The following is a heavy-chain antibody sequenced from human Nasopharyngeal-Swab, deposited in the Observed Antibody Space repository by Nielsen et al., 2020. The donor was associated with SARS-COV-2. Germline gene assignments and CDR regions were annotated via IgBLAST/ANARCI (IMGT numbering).Heavy chain of an antibody. CDR2: INGDGSVE. J-gene: IGHJ4*02. Sequence: GESLKISCVVSGFTFGSSWMTWVRQAPGKGLEWLANINGDGSVENYVDSVKGRFTISRDNSKNSLYLQMNSQRVEDTAIYYCARDSYTRPDYWGQGTLVTVSS. V-gene: IGHV3-7*01. CDR1: GFTFGSSW. D-gene: IGHD2-2*02. CDR3: ARDSYTRPDY.